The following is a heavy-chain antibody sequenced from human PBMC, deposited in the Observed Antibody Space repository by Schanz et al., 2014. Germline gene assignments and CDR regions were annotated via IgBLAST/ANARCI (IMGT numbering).Heavy chain of an antibody. CDR1: GFTFSSHW. J-gene: IGHJ3*02. V-gene: IGHV3-74*01. D-gene: IGHD4-17*01. Sequence: EVQLVQSGGGLVQPGGSLRLSCAASGFTFSSHWMHWVRQDPGKGLVWVARINSVGSNTDYADSVTGRFTISRDNAKNTLYLQMNTLRAEDTAVYYCARKRKLGVYGGKGHESLDIWGQGTMVTVAS. CDR2: INSVGSNT. CDR3: ARKRKLGVYGGKGHESLDI.